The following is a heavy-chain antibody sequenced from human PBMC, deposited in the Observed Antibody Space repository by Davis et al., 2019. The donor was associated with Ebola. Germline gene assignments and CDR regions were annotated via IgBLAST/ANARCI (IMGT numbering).Heavy chain of an antibody. Sequence: GEPLKISCAASGFTFSSYAMRWVRQAPGKGLEWVASLKQDGSEKYYVDSVKGRFTISRDNAENSLSLQMNGLRAEDTAVYYCARGPSTGNSFTYWGQGTLVTVSS. CDR1: GFTFSSYA. V-gene: IGHV3-7*01. J-gene: IGHJ4*02. CDR2: LKQDGSEK. CDR3: ARGPSTGNSFTY. D-gene: IGHD6-13*01.